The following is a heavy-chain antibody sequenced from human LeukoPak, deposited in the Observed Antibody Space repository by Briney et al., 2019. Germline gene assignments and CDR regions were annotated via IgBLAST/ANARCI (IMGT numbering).Heavy chain of an antibody. CDR1: GFTFSEYA. Sequence: PGGSLRLSCAASGFTFSEYALSWVRQSPGKGLDWVSVITHSYDTYYADSVKGRFTISRDNSKNTLYLQMNSLRAEDTALYFCAKAGCSSATCYDNCWGQGTLVTVSS. J-gene: IGHJ4*02. V-gene: IGHV3-23*01. CDR3: AKAGCSSATCYDNC. D-gene: IGHD2-2*01. CDR2: ITHSYDT.